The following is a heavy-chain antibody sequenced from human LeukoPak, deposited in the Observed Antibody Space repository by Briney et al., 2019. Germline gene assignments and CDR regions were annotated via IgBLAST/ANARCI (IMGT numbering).Heavy chain of an antibody. CDR3: AKGGPEASAGLSWFDP. V-gene: IGHV4-4*02. J-gene: IGHJ5*02. D-gene: IGHD1-14*01. CDR1: GGSISSENW. Sequence: SGTLSLTCAVSGGSISSENWWTWVRQPPGKGLQWIGEIYHGGSTNDNPSLKSRVTISVDKSKNLFSLKLSSVTAADTAVYYCAKGGPEASAGLSWFDPWGQGTLVTVSS. CDR2: IYHGGST.